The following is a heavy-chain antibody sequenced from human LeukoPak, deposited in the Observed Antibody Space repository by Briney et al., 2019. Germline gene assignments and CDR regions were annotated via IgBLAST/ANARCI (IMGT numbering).Heavy chain of an antibody. J-gene: IGHJ4*02. D-gene: IGHD2-21*02. CDR3: ARVYCAGDCYIDY. CDR1: GYTFTSYY. CDR2: INPSGGST. Sequence: ASVKVSCKTSGYTFTSYYMHWVRQAPGQGLEWMRIINPSGGSTNYGQKFEGRLTMTRDMSTSTVYMELSSLRSEDTAMYYCARVYCAGDCYIDYWGQGTLVTVSS. V-gene: IGHV1-46*01.